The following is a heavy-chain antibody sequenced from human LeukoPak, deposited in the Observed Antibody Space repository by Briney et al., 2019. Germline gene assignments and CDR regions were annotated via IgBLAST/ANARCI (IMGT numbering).Heavy chain of an antibody. V-gene: IGHV3-74*01. CDR1: GFSSSDAW. D-gene: IGHD1-1*01. CDR3: AREILEPGKTHEY. CDR2: INNDGTAT. J-gene: IGHJ4*02. Sequence: PGGSLRLSCAASGFSSSDAWMSWVRQIPGKGLVWVSRINNDGTATFFADSVKGRFTISRDNAKNTLYLQMDSLRAEDTAMYYCAREILEPGKTHEYWGQGTLVTVSS.